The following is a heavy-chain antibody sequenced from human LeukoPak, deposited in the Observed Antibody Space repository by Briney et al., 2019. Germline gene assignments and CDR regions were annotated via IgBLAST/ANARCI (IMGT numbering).Heavy chain of an antibody. Sequence: SETLSLTCTVSGGSISSGSYYWSWIRQPAGKGLEWIGRIYTSGSTNYNPSLKSRVTISVDTSKNQFSLKLSSVTAADTAVYYCARHGDYKLGYYMDVWGKGTTVTVSS. J-gene: IGHJ6*03. CDR2: IYTSGST. V-gene: IGHV4-61*02. CDR3: ARHGDYKLGYYMDV. CDR1: GGSISSGSYY. D-gene: IGHD4-11*01.